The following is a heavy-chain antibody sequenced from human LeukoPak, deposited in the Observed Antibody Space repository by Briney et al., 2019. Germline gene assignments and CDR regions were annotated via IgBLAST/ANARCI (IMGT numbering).Heavy chain of an antibody. D-gene: IGHD3-10*01. CDR3: ARHGHYRFGP. J-gene: IGHJ5*02. CDR1: GFTFSTYW. Sequence: GGSLRLSCAAPGFTFSTYWMSWVRQAPGKGLEWVANIKQDGSEKYYVDSVKGRFTISRDNAKNSLYLQMNSLTAEDTAVYYCARHGHYRFGPWGQGTLVTVSS. V-gene: IGHV3-7*03. CDR2: IKQDGSEK.